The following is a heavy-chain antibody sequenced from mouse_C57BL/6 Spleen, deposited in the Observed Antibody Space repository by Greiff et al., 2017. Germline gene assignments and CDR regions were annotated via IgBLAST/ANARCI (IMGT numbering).Heavy chain of an antibody. CDR3: ARRDSSGPMDY. Sequence: QVQLQQSGAELVMPGASVKLSCKASGYTFTSYWMHWVKQRPGQGLEWIGEIDPSDSYTNYNQKFKGKSTLTVDKSSSTAYMQLSSLTSEDSAVYYCARRDSSGPMDYWGQGTSVTVSS. D-gene: IGHD3-2*02. V-gene: IGHV1-69*01. J-gene: IGHJ4*01. CDR2: IDPSDSYT. CDR1: GYTFTSYW.